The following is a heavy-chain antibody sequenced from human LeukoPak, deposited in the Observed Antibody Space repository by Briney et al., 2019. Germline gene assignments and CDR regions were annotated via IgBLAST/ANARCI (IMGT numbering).Heavy chain of an antibody. D-gene: IGHD2-8*01. CDR2: INPNSGDT. J-gene: IGHJ4*02. CDR3: ATLMAHLDY. Sequence: ASVKVSCKASGYTFTDYNLHWVRQAPGQGLEWMGWINPNSGDTNYAQKFQGRVTMTRDTTISTAYMELSRLRSDDTAVFYCATLMAHLDYWGQGTLVTVSS. CDR1: GYTFTDYN. V-gene: IGHV1-2*02.